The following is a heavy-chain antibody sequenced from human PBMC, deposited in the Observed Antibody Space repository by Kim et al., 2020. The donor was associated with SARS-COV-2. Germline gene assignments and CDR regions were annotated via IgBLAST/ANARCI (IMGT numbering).Heavy chain of an antibody. CDR3: ASNIAVADLGGFDY. CDR1: GGSISSSSYY. J-gene: IGHJ4*02. V-gene: IGHV4-39*01. CDR2: IYYSGST. D-gene: IGHD6-19*01. Sequence: SQTLSLTCTVSGGSISSSSYYWGWIRQPPGKGLEWIGSIYYSGSTYYNPSLKSRVTISVDTSKNQFSLKLSSVTAADTAVYYCASNIAVADLGGFDYWGQGTLVTVSS.